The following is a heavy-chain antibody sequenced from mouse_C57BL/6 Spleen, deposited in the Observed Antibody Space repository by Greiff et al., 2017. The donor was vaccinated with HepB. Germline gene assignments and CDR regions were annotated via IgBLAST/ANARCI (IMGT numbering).Heavy chain of an antibody. V-gene: IGHV1-80*01. Sequence: QVQLQQSGAELVKPGASVKISCKASGYAFSSYWMNWVKQRPGKGLEWIGQIYPGDGDTNYNGKFKGKATLTADKSSSTAYMQLSSLTSEDSAVYFCAKRDYSNYYFDYWGQGTTLTVSS. CDR3: AKRDYSNYYFDY. J-gene: IGHJ2*01. D-gene: IGHD2-5*01. CDR1: GYAFSSYW. CDR2: IYPGDGDT.